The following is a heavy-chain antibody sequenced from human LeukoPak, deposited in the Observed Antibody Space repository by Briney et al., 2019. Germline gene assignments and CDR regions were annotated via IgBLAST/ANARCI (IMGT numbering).Heavy chain of an antibody. CDR2: IISSRCYI. J-gene: IGHJ4*02. CDR3: ARGEGSSYLLPFDY. D-gene: IGHD2-2*01. V-gene: IGHV3-21*01. CDR1: GFTFSIYS. Sequence: GGSLTLSCPASGFTFSIYSMNWVRQAPGEWLEWVSSIISSRCYIYYGDSVKGRFTMSRDKAKNSLYLRMNSVRTEETAVYYCARGEGSSYLLPFDYWGQGTLVTVSS.